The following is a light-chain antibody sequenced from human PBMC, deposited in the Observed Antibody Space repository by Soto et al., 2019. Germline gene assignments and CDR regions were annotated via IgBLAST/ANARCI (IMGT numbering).Light chain of an antibody. V-gene: IGLV2-14*01. CDR1: RSEVGGYSY. Sequence: QSVLTQPASVSGSPGQSIAISCTGTRSEVGGYSYVSWYQQQPGKAPKLVISDVSNRPSGVFDRFSGSKSGNTASLTISGLQTEDEADYYCASYTTSSTYVFGTGTKVTVL. CDR3: ASYTTSSTYV. J-gene: IGLJ1*01. CDR2: DVS.